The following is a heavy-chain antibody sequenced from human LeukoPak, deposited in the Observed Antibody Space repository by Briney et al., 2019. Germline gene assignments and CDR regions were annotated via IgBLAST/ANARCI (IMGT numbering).Heavy chain of an antibody. D-gene: IGHD3-22*01. J-gene: IGHJ4*02. CDR3: ARGPYYYDSSGYYPGSDY. Sequence: GGSLRLSCAASGFPFSTYGMHWVRQAPGKGLEWVAAISNDGNNKFYADSVKGRFTISRDNPKNTMNLQMNSLRAEDTAVYYCARGPYYYDSSGYYPGSDYWGQGTLVTVSS. CDR1: GFPFSTYG. CDR2: ISNDGNNK. V-gene: IGHV3-30*03.